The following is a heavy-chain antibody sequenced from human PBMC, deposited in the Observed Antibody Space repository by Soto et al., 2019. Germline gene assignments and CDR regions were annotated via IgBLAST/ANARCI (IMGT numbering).Heavy chain of an antibody. CDR3: ARRMYYYDSSGYPRYYYYYGMDV. V-gene: IGHV5-51*01. J-gene: IGHJ6*02. D-gene: IGHD3-22*01. CDR2: IYPGDSDT. CDR1: GYSFTIYW. Sequence: GESLKISCNGSGYSFTIYWIGWVRQMPGKGLEWMGIIYPGDSDTRYSPSFQGQVTISADKSISTAYLQWSSLKASDTAMYYCARRMYYYDSSGYPRYYYYYGMDVWGQGTTVTVSS.